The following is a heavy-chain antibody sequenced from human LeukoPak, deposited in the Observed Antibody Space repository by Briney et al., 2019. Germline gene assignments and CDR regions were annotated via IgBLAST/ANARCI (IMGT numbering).Heavy chain of an antibody. V-gene: IGHV1-18*01. Sequence: GASVKVSCKASGYTFTSYGISWVRRAPGQGLEWMGWISAYNGNTNYAQKLQGRVTMTTDTSTSTAYMELRSLRSDDTAVYYCARVVDSGYDLHAFDIWGQGTMVTVSS. J-gene: IGHJ3*02. CDR3: ARVVDSGYDLHAFDI. CDR2: ISAYNGNT. CDR1: GYTFTSYG. D-gene: IGHD5-12*01.